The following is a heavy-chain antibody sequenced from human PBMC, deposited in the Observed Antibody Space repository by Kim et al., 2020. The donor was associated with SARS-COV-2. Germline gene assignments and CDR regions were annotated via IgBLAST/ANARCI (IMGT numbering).Heavy chain of an antibody. D-gene: IGHD1-26*01. V-gene: IGHV1-69*13. CDR3: ASPRTRGSYNLDY. J-gene: IGHJ4*02. CDR1: GGTFSSYA. Sequence: SVKVSCKASGGTFSSYAISWVRQAPGQGLEWMGGIIPIFGTANYAQKFQGRVTITADESTSTAYMELSSLRSEDTAVYYCASPRTRGSYNLDYWGQGTLVTVSS. CDR2: IIPIFGTA.